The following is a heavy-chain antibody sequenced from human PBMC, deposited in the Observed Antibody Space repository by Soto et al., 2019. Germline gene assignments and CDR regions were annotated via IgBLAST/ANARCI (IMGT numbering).Heavy chain of an antibody. CDR1: GFTFSSYS. V-gene: IGHV3-48*04. Sequence: GGSLRLSCAASGFTFSSYSMNWVRQAPGKGLEWVSYISSSSSTIYYADSVKGRFTISRDNAKNSLYLQMNSLRAEDTAVYYCARDGIKDIVVVPAADAFDIWGQGTMVTVSS. CDR2: ISSSSSTI. J-gene: IGHJ3*02. D-gene: IGHD2-2*01. CDR3: ARDGIKDIVVVPAADAFDI.